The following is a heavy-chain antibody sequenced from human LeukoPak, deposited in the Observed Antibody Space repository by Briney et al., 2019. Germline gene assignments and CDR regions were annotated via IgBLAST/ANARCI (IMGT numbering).Heavy chain of an antibody. J-gene: IGHJ3*02. D-gene: IGHD3-3*01. CDR1: GFTLDDYT. CDR2: ISWDGGST. V-gene: IGHV3-43*01. Sequence: PGGSLRLSCAASGFTLDDYTMHWVRQAPGKGLEWVSLISWDGGSTYYADSVKGRFTISRDNSKNSLYLQMNSLRTEDTALYYCAKDEIRGRYDFWSGYYLGGAFDIWGQGTMVTVSS. CDR3: AKDEIRGRYDFWSGYYLGGAFDI.